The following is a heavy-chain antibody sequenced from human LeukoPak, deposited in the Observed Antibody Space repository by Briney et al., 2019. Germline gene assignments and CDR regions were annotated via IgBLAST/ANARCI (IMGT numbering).Heavy chain of an antibody. CDR2: ISSSGSTI. D-gene: IGHD1-1*01. J-gene: IGHJ4*02. V-gene: IGHV3-48*03. CDR3: AREKASTTGTTDYDY. Sequence: PGGSLRLSCAASEFTFSSYEMNWVRQAPGKGLGWVSYISSSGSTILYADSVKGRFTISRDNAKNSLFLQMNSLRAGDTAVYYCAREKASTTGTTDYDYWGQGTLVTVSS. CDR1: EFTFSSYE.